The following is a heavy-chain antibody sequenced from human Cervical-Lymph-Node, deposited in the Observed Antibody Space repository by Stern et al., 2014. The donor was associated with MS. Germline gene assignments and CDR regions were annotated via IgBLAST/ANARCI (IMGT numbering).Heavy chain of an antibody. Sequence: EVQLVESGGGLVQPGRSLRLSCAASGFTFDDYAMHWVRQAPGKGLEWVSGISWNSDKIGYADSVKGRFTISRDNAKNSLFLQMNSLRAEDTALYYCAKGLLVGTTPFVDYWGQGTLVTVSS. D-gene: IGHD1-7*01. V-gene: IGHV3-9*01. CDR2: ISWNSDKI. CDR1: GFTFDDYA. CDR3: AKGLLVGTTPFVDY. J-gene: IGHJ4*02.